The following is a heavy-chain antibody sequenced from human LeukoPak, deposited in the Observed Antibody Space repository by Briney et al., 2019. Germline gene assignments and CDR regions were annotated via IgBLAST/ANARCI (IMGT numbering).Heavy chain of an antibody. J-gene: IGHJ4*02. CDR2: IYYSGST. CDR3: ARVYSSGWYFRWGYFDY. V-gene: IGHV4-59*01. D-gene: IGHD6-19*01. Sequence: SETLSLTCTVSGGSISSYYWSWIRPPPGKGLEWIGYIYYSGSTDYNPSLKSRVTISVDTSKNQFSLKLSSVTAADTAVYYCARVYSSGWYFRWGYFDYWGQGTLVTVSS. CDR1: GGSISSYY.